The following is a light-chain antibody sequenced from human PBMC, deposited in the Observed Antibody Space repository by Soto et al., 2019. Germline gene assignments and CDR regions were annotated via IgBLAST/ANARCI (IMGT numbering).Light chain of an antibody. CDR3: SSYAGHEGGVV. Sequence: QAVLTQPPSASGSPGQSVTISCTGTSSDVGGYNYVSWYQQHPGKAPKFMIYEVSKRPSGVPDRFSGSKSGNTASLTVSGLQAEDEADYYCSSYAGHEGGVVFGGGTKVTVL. J-gene: IGLJ2*01. CDR2: EVS. CDR1: SSDVGGYNY. V-gene: IGLV2-8*01.